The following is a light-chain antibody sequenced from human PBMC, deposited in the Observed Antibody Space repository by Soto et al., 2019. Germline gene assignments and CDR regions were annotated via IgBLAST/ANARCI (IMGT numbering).Light chain of an antibody. V-gene: IGKV3-20*01. CDR3: QQYTGTPTT. J-gene: IGKJ5*01. CDR1: QTVSSNY. Sequence: EIILTQSPDTLSLSPGERATLSCRASQTVSSNYLAWCQQRPGQAPRLLIYGASTRAAGIPDRFSGSGSGTDFTLTIKRIATEDSAVYFCQQYTGTPTTFGQGTRLEIK. CDR2: GAS.